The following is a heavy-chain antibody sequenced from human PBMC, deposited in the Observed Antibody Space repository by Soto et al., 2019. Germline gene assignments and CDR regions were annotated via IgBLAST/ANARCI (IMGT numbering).Heavy chain of an antibody. CDR3: ASRAPAIVKLERLSSYGMDV. D-gene: IGHD1-1*01. CDR2: SYHSGST. V-gene: IGHV4-4*02. Sequence: AETLSLTCAVSGGSISSSNWWSWVRQPPGKGLEWIGESYHSGSTNYNQSLKSRAPISVDKSKNQFSLKLSSVTAADRAVYYCASRAPAIVKLERLSSYGMDVWGQGNTLT. CDR1: GGSISSSNW. J-gene: IGHJ6*02.